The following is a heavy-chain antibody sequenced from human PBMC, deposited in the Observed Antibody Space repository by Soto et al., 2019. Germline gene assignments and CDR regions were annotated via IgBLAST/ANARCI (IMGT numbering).Heavy chain of an antibody. V-gene: IGHV3-66*01. CDR2: IYSGGST. CDR3: ARVWFGERQPNFDH. D-gene: IGHD3-10*01. Sequence: EVQLVESGGGLVQPGGSLRLSCAASGFTVSSNYMSWVRQAPGKGLEWVSVIYSGGSTYYADSVKGRFPISRDNSKNTLYLQRNGQRAEDTAVYYCARVWFGERQPNFDHWAQGTLVTVSS. CDR1: GFTVSSNY. J-gene: IGHJ4*02.